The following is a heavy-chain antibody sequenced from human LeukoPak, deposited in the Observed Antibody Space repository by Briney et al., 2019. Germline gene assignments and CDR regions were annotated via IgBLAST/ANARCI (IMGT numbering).Heavy chain of an antibody. CDR3: ARHPLAGATAPNYFDY. V-gene: IGHV4-39*01. CDR2: IYYSGST. CDR1: GGSISSSSYS. Sequence: PSETLSLTCTVSGGSISSSSYSWGWIRQPPGKGLEWIGSIYYSGSTYYNPSLKSRVTISVDTSKNQFSLKLSSVTAADTAVYYCARHPLAGATAPNYFDYWGQGTLVTVSS. J-gene: IGHJ4*02. D-gene: IGHD6-25*01.